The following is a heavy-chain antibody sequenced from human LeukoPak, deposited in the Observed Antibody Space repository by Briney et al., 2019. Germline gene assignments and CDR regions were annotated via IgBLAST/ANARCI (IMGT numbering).Heavy chain of an antibody. J-gene: IGHJ6*03. Sequence: ASVKVSCKASGGTFSSYAISWVRQAPGQGLEWMGGIIPIFGTANYAQKFQGRVTITADESTSTAYMELSSLRSEDTAVYYCASSYYCSSTSCYSPYYYYYYMDVWGKGTTVTVSS. V-gene: IGHV1-69*13. D-gene: IGHD2-2*02. CDR3: ASSYYCSSTSCYSPYYYYYYMDV. CDR2: IIPIFGTA. CDR1: GGTFSSYA.